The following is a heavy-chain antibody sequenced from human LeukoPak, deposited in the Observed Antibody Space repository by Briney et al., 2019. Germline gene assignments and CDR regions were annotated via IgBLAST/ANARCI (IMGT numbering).Heavy chain of an antibody. CDR3: ARLAPYYYDSSGYYFDAFDI. V-gene: IGHV5-51*01. CDR1: GYSFTSYW. Sequence: GESLKISCKGSGYSFTSYWIGWVRQMPGKGLEWMGIIYPGDSDTRYSPSFQGQVTIPADKSISTAYLQWSSLKASDTAMYYRARLAPYYYDSSGYYFDAFDIWGQGTMVTVSS. CDR2: IYPGDSDT. D-gene: IGHD3-22*01. J-gene: IGHJ3*02.